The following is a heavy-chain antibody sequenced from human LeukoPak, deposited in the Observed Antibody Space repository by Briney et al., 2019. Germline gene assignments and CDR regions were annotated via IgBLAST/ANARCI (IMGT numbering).Heavy chain of an antibody. V-gene: IGHV3-11*01. CDR2: ISSSGSTI. J-gene: IGHJ4*02. CDR1: GFTFSNYY. Sequence: GGSLRLSCATSGFTFSNYYMSWIRQAPGKGLECVSYISSSGSTIYYADSVKGRFTISRDNSKNTLYLQMNCLRDEDTAVYYCAKSSYYDSSGYYREYYFDFWGQGTLVTVSS. CDR3: AKSSYYDSSGYYREYYFDF. D-gene: IGHD3-22*01.